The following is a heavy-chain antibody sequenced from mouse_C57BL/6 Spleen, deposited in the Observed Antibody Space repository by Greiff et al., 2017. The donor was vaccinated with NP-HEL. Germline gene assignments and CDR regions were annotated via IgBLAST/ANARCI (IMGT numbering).Heavy chain of an antibody. CDR2: ISSGSSTI. CDR3: ARAYYSNYAWFAY. D-gene: IGHD2-5*01. CDR1: GFTFSDYG. V-gene: IGHV5-17*01. J-gene: IGHJ3*01. Sequence: DVQLVESGGGLVKPGGSLKLSCAASGFTFSDYGMHWVRQAPEKGLEWVAYISSGSSTIYYADTVKGRFTISRDNAKNTLFLQMTSLRSEDTAMYYCARAYYSNYAWFAYWGQRTLVTVSA.